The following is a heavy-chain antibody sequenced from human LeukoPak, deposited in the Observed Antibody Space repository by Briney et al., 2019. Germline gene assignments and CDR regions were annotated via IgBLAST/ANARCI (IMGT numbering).Heavy chain of an antibody. V-gene: IGHV4-34*01. Sequence: SETLSLTCAVYGGSFSGYYWSWIRQPPGKGLEWTGEINHSGSTNYNPSLKSRVTISVDTSKNQFSLKLSSVTAADTAVYYCARRGSYDFWSGYYRGGPFDYWGQGTLVTVSS. CDR2: INHSGST. CDR1: GGSFSGYY. J-gene: IGHJ4*02. D-gene: IGHD3-3*01. CDR3: ARRGSYDFWSGYYRGGPFDY.